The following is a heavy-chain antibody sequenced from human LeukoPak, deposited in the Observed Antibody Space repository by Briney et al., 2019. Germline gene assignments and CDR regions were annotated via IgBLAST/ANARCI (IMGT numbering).Heavy chain of an antibody. D-gene: IGHD6-19*01. CDR1: GFTFSSYA. J-gene: IGHJ6*02. Sequence: GGSLRLSCAASGFTFSSYAMSWVRQAPGKGLEWVSSISGSTTYIYYADSVKGRFTISRDNASNSLYLQMNSLRAEDTAVYYCAAQAGTGPYYYYGLDVWGQGTTVTVSS. CDR3: AAQAGTGPYYYYGLDV. CDR2: ISGSTTYI. V-gene: IGHV3-21*01.